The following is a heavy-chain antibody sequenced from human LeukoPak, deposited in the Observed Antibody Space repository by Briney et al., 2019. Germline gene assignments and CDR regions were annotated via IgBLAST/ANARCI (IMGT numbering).Heavy chain of an antibody. CDR1: GFTFSSYW. Sequence: GGSLRLSCAASGFTFSSYWMSWVRQAPGKGLEWVSYISSSGSTIYYADSVKGRFTISRDNAKNSLYLQMNSLRAEDTAVYYRVREALVLGTSNLYYWGQGTLVTVSS. CDR3: VREALVLGTSNLYY. J-gene: IGHJ4*02. CDR2: ISSSGSTI. V-gene: IGHV3-48*04. D-gene: IGHD6-13*01.